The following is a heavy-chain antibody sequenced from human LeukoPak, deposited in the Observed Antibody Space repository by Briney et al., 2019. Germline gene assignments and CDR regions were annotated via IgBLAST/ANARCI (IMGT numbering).Heavy chain of an antibody. CDR2: ISGSGGST. Sequence: PGGSLRLSCAASGFTFSSYAMSWVRQAPGKGLEWVSFISGSGGSTNYADSVKGRVTISRGNSKNTLYLQMNSLRAEDTAVYYCAKDYGGKSGFHWGQGILVTVSS. V-gene: IGHV3-23*01. CDR3: AKDYGGKSGFH. CDR1: GFTFSSYA. J-gene: IGHJ4*02. D-gene: IGHD4-23*01.